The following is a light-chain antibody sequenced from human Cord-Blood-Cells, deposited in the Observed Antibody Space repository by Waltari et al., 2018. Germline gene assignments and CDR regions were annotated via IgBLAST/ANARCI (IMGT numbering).Light chain of an antibody. CDR3: QQYYSTLA. V-gene: IGKV4-1*01. CDR2: WAS. CDR1: QSVLYSSNNKNY. J-gene: IGKJ1*01. Sequence: DIVMTQSPDSLAVSLGERATINRKSSQSVLYSSNNKNYLAWYQQKPGQPPKLLNYWASTPASGVPDRFSGSGSGTDFTLTISSLQAEDVAVYYCQQYYSTLAFGQGTKVEIK.